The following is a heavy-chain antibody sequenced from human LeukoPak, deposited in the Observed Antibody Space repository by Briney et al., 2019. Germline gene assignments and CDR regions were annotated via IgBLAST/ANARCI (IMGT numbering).Heavy chain of an antibody. J-gene: IGHJ4*02. CDR2: LYYGGSP. Sequence: SETLSLTCTVSGGSISSCTYYWGWIRQPPGKGLEWIGSLYYGGSPYYNPSLKSRVTISVDTSKNQFSLKLSSVTAADTAVFYCVSTPTLAKIDYWGQGILVTVSS. CDR1: GGSISSCTYY. D-gene: IGHD1-26*01. V-gene: IGHV4-39*01. CDR3: VSTPTLAKIDY.